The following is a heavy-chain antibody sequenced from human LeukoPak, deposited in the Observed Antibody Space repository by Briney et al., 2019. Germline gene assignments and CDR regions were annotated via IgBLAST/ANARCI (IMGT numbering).Heavy chain of an antibody. CDR3: ARSFLTLGRWFDP. D-gene: IGHD2/OR15-2a*01. J-gene: IGHJ5*02. CDR1: GGTFSSYA. V-gene: IGHV1-69*04. CDR2: IIPILGIA. Sequence: SVKVSCKASGGTFSSYAISRVRQAPGQGLEWMGRIIPILGIANYAQKFQGRVTITADKSTSTAYMELSSLRSEDTAVYYCARSFLTLGRWFDPWGQGTLVTVSS.